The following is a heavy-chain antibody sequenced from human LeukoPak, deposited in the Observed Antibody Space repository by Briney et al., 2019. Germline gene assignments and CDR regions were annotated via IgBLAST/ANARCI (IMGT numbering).Heavy chain of an antibody. CDR1: GFTFSNYN. CDR3: ARDGLQAYYDSSGFLDY. J-gene: IGHJ4*02. CDR2: ISGSSSFI. Sequence: GGSLRLSCAASGFTFSNYNINWVRQAPGKGLEWVSSISGSSSFISYADSVKGRFTISRDNAKNSMYLQMDSLRAEDTAVYYCARDGLQAYYDSSGFLDYWGQGTLVTVSS. D-gene: IGHD3-22*01. V-gene: IGHV3-21*01.